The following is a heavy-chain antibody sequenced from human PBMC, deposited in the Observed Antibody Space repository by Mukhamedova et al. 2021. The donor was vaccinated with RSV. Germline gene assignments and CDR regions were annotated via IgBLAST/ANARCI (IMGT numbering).Heavy chain of an antibody. D-gene: IGHD4-11*01. CDR2: IYYSGST. V-gene: IGHV4-59*01. CDR3: VNSMTTVTTFDY. J-gene: IGHJ4*02. Sequence: SWIRQPPGKGLEWIGYIYYSGSTNYNPSLKSRVTISVDTSKNQFSLKLSSVTAADTAVYYCVNSMTTVTTFDYLGQGTLVTVSS.